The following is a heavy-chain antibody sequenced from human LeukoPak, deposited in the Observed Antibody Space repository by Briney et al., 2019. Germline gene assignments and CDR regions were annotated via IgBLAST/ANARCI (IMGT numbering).Heavy chain of an antibody. Sequence: SETLSLTCAVYGGSFSGYYWSWIRQPPGKGLEWTGEINHSGSTNYNPSLKSRVTISVDTSKNQFSLKLSSVTAADTAVYYCARGPVLLWFGERRFDPWGQGTLVTVSS. D-gene: IGHD3-10*01. CDR2: INHSGST. CDR3: ARGPVLLWFGERRFDP. J-gene: IGHJ5*02. V-gene: IGHV4-34*01. CDR1: GGSFSGYY.